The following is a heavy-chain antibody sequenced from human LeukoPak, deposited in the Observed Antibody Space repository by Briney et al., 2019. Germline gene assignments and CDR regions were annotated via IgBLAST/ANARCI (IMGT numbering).Heavy chain of an antibody. CDR2: ISYDGSNK. D-gene: IGHD2-15*01. Sequence: GGSLKLPCAASGFTFRTYGMHWVRQAPGKGLEWVAVISYDGSNKYYADSVKGRFTISRDNSKNTLYLQMNSLRAEDTAVYYCAKPDTETDIVVVIAAPPPFDQWAQRPLVTVSS. J-gene: IGHJ4*02. V-gene: IGHV3-30*18. CDR1: GFTFRTYG. CDR3: AKPDTETDIVVVIAAPPPFDQ.